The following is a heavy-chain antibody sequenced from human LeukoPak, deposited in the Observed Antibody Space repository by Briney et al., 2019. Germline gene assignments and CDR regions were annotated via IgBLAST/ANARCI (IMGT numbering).Heavy chain of an antibody. V-gene: IGHV3-74*01. CDR1: GFTFSSYW. J-gene: IGHJ1*01. D-gene: IGHD3-22*01. CDR3: ARAPSEIGGYYPEYFRH. Sequence: GGSLTLSCAASGFTFSSYWMHWIRHAPGKALVWVSRIKSDGSTNYADSVKGRFTISRDNAKNTVSLQMNSLRAEDTGVYYCARAPSEIGGYYPEYFRHWGQGTLVTVSS. CDR2: IKSDGST.